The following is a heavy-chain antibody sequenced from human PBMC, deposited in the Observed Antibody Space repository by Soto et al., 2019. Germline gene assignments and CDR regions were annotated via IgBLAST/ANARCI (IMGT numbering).Heavy chain of an antibody. CDR2: IGTAGDP. D-gene: IGHD4-17*01. J-gene: IGHJ3*02. CDR1: GFKCSGYD. Sequence: GGSIRLCNAAFGFKCSGYDMHWVPQHTGKGLEWVSGIGTAGDPYYPGSGQGRFPISRENAKNSFYLQMNSLRAGDTAVYYCARSSLTVTDTFEIWGQGTMVTVSS. V-gene: IGHV3-13*05. CDR3: ARSSLTVTDTFEI.